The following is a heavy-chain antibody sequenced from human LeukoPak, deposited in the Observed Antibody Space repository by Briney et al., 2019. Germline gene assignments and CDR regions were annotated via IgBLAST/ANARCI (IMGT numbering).Heavy chain of an antibody. Sequence: SETLSLTCTVSGGSISIYYWSWIRQPPGRGLEWIAYISDIGSINYNPSLKSRVTISLETSKNQFSLKLSSVTAADTAVYYCAGHHPRNTVDFWGQGTLVTVSS. D-gene: IGHD2-8*02. V-gene: IGHV4-59*08. CDR1: GGSISIYY. CDR2: ISDIGSI. J-gene: IGHJ4*02. CDR3: AGHHPRNTVDF.